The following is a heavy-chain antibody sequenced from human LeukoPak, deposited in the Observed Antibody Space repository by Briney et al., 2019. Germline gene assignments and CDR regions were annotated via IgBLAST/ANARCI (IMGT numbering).Heavy chain of an antibody. CDR1: GYTFTSYY. CDR2: INPSGGST. J-gene: IGHJ4*02. Sequence: ASVKVSCKASGYTFTSYYMHWVRQAPGQGLEWMGIINPSGGSTSYAQKFQGRVTMTRNTSISTAYMELSSLRSEDTALYYCARPSQLWFGESLSDWGQGTLVTVSS. CDR3: ARPSQLWFGESLSD. V-gene: IGHV1-46*01. D-gene: IGHD3-10*01.